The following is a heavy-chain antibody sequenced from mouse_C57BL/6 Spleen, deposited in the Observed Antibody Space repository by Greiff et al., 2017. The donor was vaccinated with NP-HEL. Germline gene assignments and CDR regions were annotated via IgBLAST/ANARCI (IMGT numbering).Heavy chain of an antibody. D-gene: IGHD1-1*01. CDR2: IYPGDGDT. CDR1: GYAFSSYW. CDR3: ARTTVVATMDY. J-gene: IGHJ4*01. Sequence: QVQLKQSGAELVKPGASVKISCKASGYAFSSYWMNWVKQRPGKGLEWIGQIYPGDGDTNYNGKFKGKATLTADKSSSTAYMQLSSLTSEDSAVYFCARTTVVATMDYWGQGTSVTVSS. V-gene: IGHV1-80*01.